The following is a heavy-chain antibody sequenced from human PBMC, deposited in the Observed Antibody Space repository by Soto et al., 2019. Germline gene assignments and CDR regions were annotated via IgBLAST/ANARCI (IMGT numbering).Heavy chain of an antibody. CDR2: IRSKAYGGTT. D-gene: IGHD3-16*01. CDR1: GFTFGDYA. J-gene: IGHJ4*02. V-gene: IGHV3-49*05. Sequence: EVQLVESGGGLVKPGRSLRLSCTASGFTFGDYAMSWFRQAPGKGLEWVGFIRSKAYGGTTEYAASVKGRFTISRDDSKSIAYLQMNSLKTEDTAVYYCTRVRGQLYLWGPFDYWGQGTLVTVSS. CDR3: TRVRGQLYLWGPFDY.